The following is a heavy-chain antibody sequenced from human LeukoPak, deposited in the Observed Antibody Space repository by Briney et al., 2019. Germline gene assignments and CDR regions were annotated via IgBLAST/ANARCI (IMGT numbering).Heavy chain of an antibody. D-gene: IGHD2-2*01. Sequence: GASVKVSCKASGGTFSSYAISWVRQAPGQGLEWMGGSIPIFGTANYAQKFQGRVTITADESTSTAYMELSSLRSEDTAVYYCAIIPAAMPRYYYYGMDVWGKGTTVTVSS. CDR1: GGTFSSYA. CDR2: SIPIFGTA. CDR3: AIIPAAMPRYYYYGMDV. J-gene: IGHJ6*04. V-gene: IGHV1-69*13.